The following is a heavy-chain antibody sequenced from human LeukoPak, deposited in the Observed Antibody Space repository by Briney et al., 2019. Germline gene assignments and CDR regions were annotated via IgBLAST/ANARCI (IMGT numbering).Heavy chain of an antibody. V-gene: IGHV1-24*01. CDR1: GYTLTELS. J-gene: IGHJ3*02. D-gene: IGHD4-17*01. CDR3: TTEIFDYGDYFHAFDI. CDR2: FDPEDDET. Sequence: ASVKVSCKVSGYTLTELSMHWVRQGPGKGLEWMGSFDPEDDETIYAQKFQGRVTMTEDTSTHTAYMELSSLRSEDTAVYYCTTEIFDYGDYFHAFDIWGQGTMVTVSS.